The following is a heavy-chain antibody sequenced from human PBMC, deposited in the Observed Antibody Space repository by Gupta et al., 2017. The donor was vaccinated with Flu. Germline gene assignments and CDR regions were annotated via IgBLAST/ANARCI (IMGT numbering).Heavy chain of an antibody. J-gene: IGHJ4*01. CDR1: GGSINRDNYY. V-gene: IGHV4-39*01. CDR2: FYNSGST. D-gene: IGHD4-11*01. Sequence: QVQLQESGPGLVKPSETLSLTCTVFGGSINRDNYYWGWIRQSPGKGLEWIGSFYNSGSTYYNPSLKSRVAISVDTSKKQFSLKLRSVTAADTAVYYCVIAPDYWGGQGTLVTVSS. CDR3: VIAPDYW.